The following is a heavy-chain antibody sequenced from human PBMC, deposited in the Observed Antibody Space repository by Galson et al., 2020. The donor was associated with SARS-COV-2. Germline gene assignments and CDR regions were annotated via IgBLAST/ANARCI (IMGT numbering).Heavy chain of an antibody. D-gene: IGHD3-22*01. J-gene: IGHJ4*02. Sequence: GEDLNICCKSSGNIISNYWIGLVRETPGKVVEWRGIIFPGDFDTSYRQFFQGEVTIPADTSITTAFLQWSSLTAADTAIYYCATYHDGDGYFSYLVYWGQGTLVTVSS. CDR1: GNIISNYW. CDR3: ATYHDGDGYFSYLVY. CDR2: IFPGDFDT. V-gene: IGHV5-51*01.